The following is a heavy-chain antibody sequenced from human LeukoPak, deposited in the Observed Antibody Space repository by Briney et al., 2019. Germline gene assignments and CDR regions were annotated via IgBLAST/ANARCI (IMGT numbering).Heavy chain of an antibody. CDR1: GYSFTSYW. J-gene: IGHJ5*02. CDR2: IDPSDSYT. CDR3: ARHSGSRYCSGGGCYLFDP. Sequence: GESLKISCKGSGYSFTSYWISWVRQMPGKGLEWMGRIDPSDSYTNYSPSFQGHVTISADKSISTAYLQWSSLKASDTAMYYCARHSGSRYCSGGGCYLFDPWGQGTLVTVSS. D-gene: IGHD2-15*01. V-gene: IGHV5-10-1*01.